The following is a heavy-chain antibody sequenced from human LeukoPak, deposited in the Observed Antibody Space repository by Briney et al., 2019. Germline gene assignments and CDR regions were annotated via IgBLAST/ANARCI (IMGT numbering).Heavy chain of an antibody. V-gene: IGHV1-18*01. Sequence: ASVKVSCKASGYTFTSYGISWVRQAPGQGLEWMGWISAYNGNTNYAQKLQGRVTMTTDTSTSTAYMELRSLRSDDTAVYYCARGITIFGVGLRDFDYWGQGTLVTVSS. CDR1: GYTFTSYG. CDR2: ISAYNGNT. CDR3: ARGITIFGVGLRDFDY. D-gene: IGHD3-3*01. J-gene: IGHJ4*02.